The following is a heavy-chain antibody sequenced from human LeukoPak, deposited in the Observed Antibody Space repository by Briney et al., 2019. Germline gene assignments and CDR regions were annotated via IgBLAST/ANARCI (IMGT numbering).Heavy chain of an antibody. CDR1: GFSVTAND. CDR3: AKNWGDD. CDR2: IYSGERT. Sequence: PGGSLRLSCAVSGFSVTANDMSWVRQAPGKGLEWVSVIYSGERTYYADSVKGRFTVSRDNSKNTLYLQMNSLRAEDTAIYYCAKNWGDDWGQGNLVTVSS. V-gene: IGHV3-53*01. D-gene: IGHD3-16*01. J-gene: IGHJ4*02.